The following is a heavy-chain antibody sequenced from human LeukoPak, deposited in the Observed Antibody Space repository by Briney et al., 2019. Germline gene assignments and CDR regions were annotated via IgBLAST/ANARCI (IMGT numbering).Heavy chain of an antibody. CDR2: ISAYNGNT. V-gene: IGHV1-18*01. J-gene: IGHJ4*02. CDR3: ARAEYNWNSFSYFDY. Sequence: GASVKVSCKASGYTFTSYGISWVRQAPGQGLEWMGWISAYNGNTNYAQKLQGRVTMTTDTSTGTAYMELRSLRSDDTAVYYCARAEYNWNSFSYFDYWGQGTLVTVSS. D-gene: IGHD1-7*01. CDR1: GYTFTSYG.